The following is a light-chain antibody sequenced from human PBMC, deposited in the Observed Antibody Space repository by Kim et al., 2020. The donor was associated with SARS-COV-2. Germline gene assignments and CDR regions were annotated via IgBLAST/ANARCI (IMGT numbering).Light chain of an antibody. V-gene: IGKV3-15*01. CDR2: GAS. Sequence: VSPGERATLSCRASQSVSSNLAWFQQKHGQAPRLLIYGASTRAAGVPVRFSGSGSGTEFTLTISSLQSEDFAVYYCQQFNNWPLYSFGQGTKLEI. CDR1: QSVSSN. CDR3: QQFNNWPLYS. J-gene: IGKJ2*03.